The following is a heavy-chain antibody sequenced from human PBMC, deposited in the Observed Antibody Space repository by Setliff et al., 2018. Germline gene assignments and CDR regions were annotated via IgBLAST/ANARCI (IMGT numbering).Heavy chain of an antibody. J-gene: IGHJ4*02. D-gene: IGHD6-19*01. CDR1: GFTFSTYS. Sequence: GESLKISCAASGFTFSTYSMSWARQAPGKGLEWVSAISGDSVSIYYADSVRGRFTISRDNSKNTLYLQMNNLRDEDTAVYYCANHNPARWAVYTTPIDSWGQGTLVTVSS. V-gene: IGHV3-23*01. CDR2: ISGDSVSI. CDR3: ANHNPARWAVYTTPIDS.